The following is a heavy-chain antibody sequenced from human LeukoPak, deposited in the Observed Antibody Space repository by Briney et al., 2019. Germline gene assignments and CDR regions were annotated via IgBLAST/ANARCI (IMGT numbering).Heavy chain of an antibody. CDR2: ITSSSSYI. V-gene: IGHV3-21*01. D-gene: IGHD1-1*01. CDR1: GFTFSGYG. J-gene: IGHJ4*02. CDR3: ATQDDRGAFDY. Sequence: PGGSLRLSCAASGFTFSGYGMSWVRQAPGKGLEWVSSITSSSSYIYYSDSVKGRFTITRDNAKNSLYLQMKSLRAEDTAVYYCATQDDRGAFDYWGQGTLVTVSS.